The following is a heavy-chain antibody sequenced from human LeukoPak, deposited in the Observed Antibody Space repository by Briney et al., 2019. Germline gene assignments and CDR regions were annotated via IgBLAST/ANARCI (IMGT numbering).Heavy chain of an antibody. D-gene: IGHD3-22*01. CDR3: ARVWDYYDSSAYYKVFDP. Sequence: SETLSLTCTVSGGSISSSTYYWGWIRQPPGKGLEWIGTISYSGSTYYNPSFKSRVTISVDTSKNQFSLKLTSMTAADTAVYYCARVWDYYDSSAYYKVFDPWGQGTLVTV. CDR1: GGSISSSTYY. CDR2: ISYSGST. V-gene: IGHV4-39*07. J-gene: IGHJ5*02.